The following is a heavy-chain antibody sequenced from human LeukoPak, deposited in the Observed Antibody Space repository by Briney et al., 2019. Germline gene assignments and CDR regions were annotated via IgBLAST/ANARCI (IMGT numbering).Heavy chain of an antibody. CDR3: AKIGRYYDFWTGFYEEEVDYMDV. J-gene: IGHJ6*03. CDR1: GFTITTYA. Sequence: GGSLRLSCAASGFTITTYAMGWVRQAPGKGLEWVSVISDRGDSTHYADSVKGRFTISRDDSKNTLYLQMNSLRAEDTAVYYCAKIGRYYDFWTGFYEEEVDYMDVWGKGTTVTVS. V-gene: IGHV3-23*01. CDR2: ISDRGDST. D-gene: IGHD3-3*01.